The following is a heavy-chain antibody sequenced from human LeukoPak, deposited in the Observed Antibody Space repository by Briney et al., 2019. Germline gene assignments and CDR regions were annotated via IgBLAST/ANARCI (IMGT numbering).Heavy chain of an antibody. Sequence: GGSLRLSCAASGFTFSSYEMSWVRQAPGKGLECVSYISSSGITIYYADSVKGRFTISRDNAKNSLYLQMNSLKTEDTAVYYCTTKYYYDSSGYLPFDYWGQGTLVTVSS. CDR3: TTKYYYDSSGYLPFDY. J-gene: IGHJ4*02. CDR1: GFTFSSYE. CDR2: ISSSGITI. D-gene: IGHD3-22*01. V-gene: IGHV3-48*03.